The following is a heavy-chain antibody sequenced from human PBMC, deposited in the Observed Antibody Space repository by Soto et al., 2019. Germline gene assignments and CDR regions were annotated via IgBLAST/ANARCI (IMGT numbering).Heavy chain of an antibody. J-gene: IGHJ4*02. CDR1: GFTFSSYG. CDR3: ARDSLYYYDSSGSDY. V-gene: IGHV3-33*01. D-gene: IGHD3-22*01. Sequence: GGSLRLSCAASGFTFSSYGMHWVRQAPGKGLEWVAVIWYDGSNKYYADSVKGRFTISRDNSKNTLYLQMNSLRAEDTAVYYCARDSLYYYDSSGSDYWGQGTLVTVSS. CDR2: IWYDGSNK.